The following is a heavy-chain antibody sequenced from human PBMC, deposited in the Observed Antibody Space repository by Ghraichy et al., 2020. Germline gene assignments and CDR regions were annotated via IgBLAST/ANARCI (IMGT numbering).Heavy chain of an antibody. CDR2: IYYSGST. Sequence: SETLSLTCTVSGGSISSSSYYWGWIRQPPGKGLEWIGSIYYSGSTYYNPSLKSRVTISVDTSKNQFSLKLSSVTAADTAVYYCATIASGAVAMNWFDPWGQGTLVTVSS. CDR1: GGSISSSSYY. J-gene: IGHJ5*02. CDR3: ATIASGAVAMNWFDP. V-gene: IGHV4-39*01. D-gene: IGHD6-19*01.